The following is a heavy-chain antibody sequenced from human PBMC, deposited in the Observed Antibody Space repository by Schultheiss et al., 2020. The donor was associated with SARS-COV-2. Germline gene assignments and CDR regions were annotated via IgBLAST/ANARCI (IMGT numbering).Heavy chain of an antibody. J-gene: IGHJ4*02. D-gene: IGHD3-10*01. Sequence: SETLSLTCAVYGGSFSGYYWSWIRQPPGKGLEWIGYIYYSGSTNYNPSLKSGVTISLDTSKNQFSLKLSSVTAADTAVYYCARHLGVRGVRHADYWGQGTLVTVSS. CDR2: IYYSGST. CDR1: GGSFSGYY. V-gene: IGHV4-59*08. CDR3: ARHLGVRGVRHADY.